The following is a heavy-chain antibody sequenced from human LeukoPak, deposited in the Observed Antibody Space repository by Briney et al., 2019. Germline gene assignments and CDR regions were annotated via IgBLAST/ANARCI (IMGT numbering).Heavy chain of an antibody. V-gene: IGHV3-23*01. Sequence: GGSLRLSCAASGFTFSSSAMSWVRQAPGKGLEWVSSISGSGGDTYYTDSVKGRSTISRDNSKNTLYLQMNSLRAEDTAVYYCAKVGGSGGTWDWYFDLWGRGTLVTVSS. CDR1: GFTFSSSA. D-gene: IGHD3-10*01. CDR3: AKVGGSGGTWDWYFDL. CDR2: ISGSGGDT. J-gene: IGHJ2*01.